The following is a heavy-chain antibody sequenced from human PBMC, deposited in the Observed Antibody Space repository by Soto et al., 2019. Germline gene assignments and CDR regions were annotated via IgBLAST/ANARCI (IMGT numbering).Heavy chain of an antibody. V-gene: IGHV6-1*01. CDR1: GDSVSSNSAA. J-gene: IGHJ6*02. Sequence: PSQTLSLTCAISGDSVSSNSAAWNWIRQSPSRGLEWLGRTYYKSKWYTDYAVSVKSRITINPDTSKNQFSLQLNSVTPEDTAVYYCARDRWGCGWRDTDSLDCWSQGTTVTVSS. CDR3: ARDRWGCGWRDTDSLDC. D-gene: IGHD6-19*01. CDR2: TYYKSKWYT.